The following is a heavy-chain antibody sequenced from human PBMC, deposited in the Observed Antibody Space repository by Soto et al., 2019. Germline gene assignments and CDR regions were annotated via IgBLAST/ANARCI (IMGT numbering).Heavy chain of an antibody. D-gene: IGHD4-17*01. V-gene: IGHV3-33*01. Sequence: PGGSLRLSCAASGFTFSSYGMHWVRQAPGKGLEWVAVIWYDGSNKYYADSVKGRFTISRDNSKNTLYLQMNSLRAEDTAVYYCARDRLPTVVTPRTPWYFDYWGQGTLVTVSS. CDR1: GFTFSSYG. CDR2: IWYDGSNK. J-gene: IGHJ4*02. CDR3: ARDRLPTVVTPRTPWYFDY.